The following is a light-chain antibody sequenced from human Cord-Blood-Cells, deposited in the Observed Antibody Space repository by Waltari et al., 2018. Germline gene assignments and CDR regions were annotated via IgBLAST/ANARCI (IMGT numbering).Light chain of an antibody. V-gene: IGKV3-20*01. Sequence: EIVLTQSPGTLSLSPGERATLSCRASQSVSSSYLAWYQQKPGQAPRLLIYGASSRATGIPDRFSGSGAATDFTLTISRLDPEDFAVYYCQQYGSSPPYTFGQGTKLEIK. CDR2: GAS. J-gene: IGKJ2*01. CDR3: QQYGSSPPYT. CDR1: QSVSSSY.